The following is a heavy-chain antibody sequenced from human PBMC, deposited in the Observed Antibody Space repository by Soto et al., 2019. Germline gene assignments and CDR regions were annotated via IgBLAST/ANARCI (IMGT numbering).Heavy chain of an antibody. J-gene: IGHJ4*02. Sequence: QVQLVQSGAEVKKPGASVRVSCKASGYPFMTYYMHWLRQAPGQGPEWMGIINPSGGSTTYAQKFQGRVTMTRDTSTTTVYMELRSLKSEDTAAYYCAKGRSGSYSEFDYWGQGTLVTVSS. CDR2: INPSGGST. CDR3: AKGRSGSYSEFDY. D-gene: IGHD1-26*01. CDR1: GYPFMTYY. V-gene: IGHV1-46*01.